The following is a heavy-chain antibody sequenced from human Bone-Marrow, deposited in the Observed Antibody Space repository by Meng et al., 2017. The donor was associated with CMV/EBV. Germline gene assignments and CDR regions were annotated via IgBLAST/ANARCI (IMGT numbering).Heavy chain of an antibody. D-gene: IGHD4-17*01. CDR1: GFTFSSYG. CDR2: IWYDGSNK. CDR3: AREYGSLRSYYFYGMDV. J-gene: IGHJ6*02. Sequence: GGSLRLSCAASGFTFSSYGMHWVRQAPGKGLEWVAVIWYDGSNKYYADSVKGRFTVSRDNSKNTLYLQMNSLRAEDTAVYYCAREYGSLRSYYFYGMDVWGQGTTVTVSS. V-gene: IGHV3-33*01.